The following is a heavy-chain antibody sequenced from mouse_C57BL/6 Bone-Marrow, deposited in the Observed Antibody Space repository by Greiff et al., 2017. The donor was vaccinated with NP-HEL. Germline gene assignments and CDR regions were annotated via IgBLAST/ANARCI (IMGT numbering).Heavy chain of an antibody. V-gene: IGHV1-64*01. J-gene: IGHJ2*01. CDR1: GYTFTSYW. CDR3: ARHNWYFDY. CDR2: IHPNSGST. D-gene: IGHD4-1*01. Sequence: QVQLQQPGAELVKPGASVKLSCKASGYTFTSYWMHWVKQRPGQGLEWIGMIHPNSGSTNYNEKFKRKATLTVDKSSSTAYMQLSSLTSEDSAVYYCARHNWYFDYWGQGTTLTVSS.